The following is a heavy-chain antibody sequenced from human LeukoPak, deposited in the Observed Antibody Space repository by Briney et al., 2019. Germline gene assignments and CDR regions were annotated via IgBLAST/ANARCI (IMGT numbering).Heavy chain of an antibody. CDR2: INPSDGST. V-gene: IGHV1-46*01. CDR3: ARGLLRYCSSTSCYRPEDYYYYMDV. J-gene: IGHJ6*03. CDR1: GYTFTSYY. D-gene: IGHD2-2*01. Sequence: ASVKVSCKASGYTFTSYYMHWVRQAPGQGLEWMGIINPSDGSTSYAQKFQGRVTMTRDTSISTAYMELSRLRSDDTAVYYCARGLLRYCSSTSCYRPEDYYYYMDVWGKGTTVTVSS.